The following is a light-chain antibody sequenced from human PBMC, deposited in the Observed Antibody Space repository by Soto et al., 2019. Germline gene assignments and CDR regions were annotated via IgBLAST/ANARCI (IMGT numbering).Light chain of an antibody. CDR1: QSVSSSY. J-gene: IGKJ1*01. V-gene: IGKV3-20*01. CDR3: QQYGSSPVT. Sequence: EILLTQSPGTLSLSPGERATLSCRASQSVSSSYLAWYQQKPGQAPRLLIYGASSRATGIPDRFSGSGSGTDFTLTISRLEPEDFAVYYCQQYGSSPVTFGQGTKVE. CDR2: GAS.